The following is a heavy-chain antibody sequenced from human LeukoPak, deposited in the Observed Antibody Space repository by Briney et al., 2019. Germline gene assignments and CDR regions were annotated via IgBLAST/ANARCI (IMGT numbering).Heavy chain of an antibody. CDR3: ARDGYYGSGRPFDY. J-gene: IGHJ4*02. CDR2: ISDSSSAT. Sequence: GGSLRLPCAGTGFTFRSYTMNWVRQAPGKGLEWVSHISDSSSATYYAASVRGRFTVSRDNAKNSLYLQMNSLRADDTAVYYCARDGYYGSGRPFDYWGQGALVSVSS. D-gene: IGHD3-10*01. CDR1: GFTFRSYT. V-gene: IGHV3-48*01.